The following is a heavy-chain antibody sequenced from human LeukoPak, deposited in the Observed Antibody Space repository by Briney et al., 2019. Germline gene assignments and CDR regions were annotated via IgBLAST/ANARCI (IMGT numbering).Heavy chain of an antibody. V-gene: IGHV3-30*04. CDR2: ISYDGGNN. CDR3: AKDHYYDSSGSGIY. J-gene: IGHJ4*02. Sequence: PGRSLRLSCAASGFTFSSYAMHWVRQAPGRGLEWVALISYDGGNNFHADSVKGRFTISRDNSKNTLYLQMNSLRAEDTAVYYCAKDHYYDSSGSGIYWGQGTLVTVSS. CDR1: GFTFSSYA. D-gene: IGHD3-22*01.